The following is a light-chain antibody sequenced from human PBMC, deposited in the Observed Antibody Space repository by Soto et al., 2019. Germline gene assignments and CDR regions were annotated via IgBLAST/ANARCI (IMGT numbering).Light chain of an antibody. CDR3: QQYTYYSWT. CDR2: KAS. V-gene: IGKV1-5*03. J-gene: IGKJ1*01. Sequence: DIQMTQSPSTLPASVGDLVTITCRASQTISGNLAWYKQKPGKAPNLLIYKASYLESGVPSRFSGSGSGAEFTLTISSLQPDDFATYYCQQYTYYSWTFGQGTKVEIK. CDR1: QTISGN.